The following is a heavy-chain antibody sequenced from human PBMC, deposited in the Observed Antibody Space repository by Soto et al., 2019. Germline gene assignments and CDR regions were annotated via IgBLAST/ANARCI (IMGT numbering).Heavy chain of an antibody. V-gene: IGHV4-4*07. CDR1: GDSIGNFY. D-gene: IGHD2-8*01. CDR2: LSASGRT. J-gene: IGHJ2*01. CDR3: ARGMGRYFDL. Sequence: QVHLQESGPGLVKPSETLSLTCAISGDSIGNFYWSWIRQPAGKGLESLGRLSASGRTNYSPSLQSRVTMSLDRSKNRFSPRLTSVFAADTAVYFCARGMGRYFDLWGRGTLVTVSS.